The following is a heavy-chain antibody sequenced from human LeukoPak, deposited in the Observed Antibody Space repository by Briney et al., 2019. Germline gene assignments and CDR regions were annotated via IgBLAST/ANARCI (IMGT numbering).Heavy chain of an antibody. J-gene: IGHJ5*02. Sequence: SETLSLTCTVSGYSISSGYYWGWIRQPPGKGLEWIGSIYHSGSTYYNPSLKSRVTISVDTSKNQFSLKLSSVTAADTAVYYCARGRSVTTSLTRNWFDPWGQGTLVTVSS. CDR2: IYHSGST. CDR3: ARGRSVTTSLTRNWFDP. D-gene: IGHD4-11*01. V-gene: IGHV4-38-2*02. CDR1: GYSISSGYY.